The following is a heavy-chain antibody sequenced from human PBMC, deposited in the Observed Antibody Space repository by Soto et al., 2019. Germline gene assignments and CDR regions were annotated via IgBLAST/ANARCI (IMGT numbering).Heavy chain of an antibody. Sequence: GSLRLSCVASGFTFITYDMHLVRQVTGKGLEWVSSIATTGDTDYPGSVRGRFTISRENAKNSLYLQMNSLRARDTAVYYCERFGFFGFSGGKDDFDLRGQGIMVTV. J-gene: IGHJ3*01. D-gene: IGHD3-3*01. CDR3: ERFGFFGFSGGKDDFDL. V-gene: IGHV3-13*01. CDR2: IATTGDT. CDR1: GFTFITYD.